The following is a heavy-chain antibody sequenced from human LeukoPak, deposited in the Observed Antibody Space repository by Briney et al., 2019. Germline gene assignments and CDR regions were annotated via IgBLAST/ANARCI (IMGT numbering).Heavy chain of an antibody. J-gene: IGHJ4*02. V-gene: IGHV3-23*01. CDR2: NSGSGGST. D-gene: IGHD2-2*01. Sequence: GRSLRLSRAASGFTFSSYAMSWVRPAPGKGLEWVSANSGSGGSTYYADSVKGRFTISRDNSKNTLYLQMNSLRAEDTAVYYCANRVVVPAAIDYWGQGTLVTVSS. CDR3: ANRVVVPAAIDY. CDR1: GFTFSSYA.